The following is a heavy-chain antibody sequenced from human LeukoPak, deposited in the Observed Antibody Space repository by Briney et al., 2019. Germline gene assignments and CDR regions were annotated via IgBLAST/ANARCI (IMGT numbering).Heavy chain of an antibody. J-gene: IGHJ5*02. Sequence: GASVKVSCKASGGTFSSYAISWVRQAPGQGLEWMGGIIPIFGTANYAQKFQGRVTITADKSTSTAYMELRSLRSDDTAVYYCAREDSSGYYKWFDPWGQGTLVTVSS. CDR2: IIPIFGTA. CDR3: AREDSSGYYKWFDP. CDR1: GGTFSSYA. V-gene: IGHV1-69*06. D-gene: IGHD3-22*01.